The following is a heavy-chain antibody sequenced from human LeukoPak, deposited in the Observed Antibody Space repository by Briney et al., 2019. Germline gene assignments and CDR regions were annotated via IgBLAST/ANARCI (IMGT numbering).Heavy chain of an antibody. J-gene: IGHJ4*02. Sequence: GGSLRLSCAASGFTFSDYYMSWIRQAPGKGLEWVSYISSSGSTIYYADSVKGRFTISRDNAKNSLYLQMNSLRAEDTAMYYCARDDDYGDYVDYWGQGTLVTVSS. CDR2: ISSSGSTI. V-gene: IGHV3-11*01. CDR3: ARDDDYGDYVDY. D-gene: IGHD4-17*01. CDR1: GFTFSDYY.